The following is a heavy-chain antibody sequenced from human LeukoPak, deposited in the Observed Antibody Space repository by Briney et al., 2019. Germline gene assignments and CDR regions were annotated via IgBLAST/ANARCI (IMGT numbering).Heavy chain of an antibody. Sequence: SVKVSCKASGYTLTSYDINWVRQTTGQGLEWMGGIIPIFGTANYAQKFQGRVTITTDESTSTAYMELSSLRSEDTAVYYCAKEEGYSGPTGESYYYYYMDVWGKGTTVTVSS. V-gene: IGHV1-69*05. CDR3: AKEEGYSGPTGESYYYYYMDV. CDR1: GYTLTSYD. J-gene: IGHJ6*03. D-gene: IGHD5-12*01. CDR2: IIPIFGTA.